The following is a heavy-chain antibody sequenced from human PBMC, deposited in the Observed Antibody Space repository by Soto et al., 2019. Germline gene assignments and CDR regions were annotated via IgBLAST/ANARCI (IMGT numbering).Heavy chain of an antibody. Sequence: SVKVSCKASVGTFSRYAISLVRQAPGQGLEWMGGIIPIFGTANYAQKFQGRVTITADESTSTAYMELSSLRSEETAVYYCARGALMLRYYDSSAYQAFDIWGQGTMVTVSS. CDR3: ARGALMLRYYDSSAYQAFDI. CDR1: VGTFSRYA. V-gene: IGHV1-69*13. D-gene: IGHD3-22*01. J-gene: IGHJ3*02. CDR2: IIPIFGTA.